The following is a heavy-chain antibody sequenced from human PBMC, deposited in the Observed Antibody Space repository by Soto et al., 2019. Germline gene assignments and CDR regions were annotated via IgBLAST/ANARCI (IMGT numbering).Heavy chain of an antibody. V-gene: IGHV1-8*01. J-gene: IGHJ4*02. D-gene: IGHD2-15*01. CDR1: GYTFTNSD. Sequence: QVQLVQSGAEVKKPGASVKVSCKASGYTFTNSDINWVRQAPGQGLEWMGWMNRDSGHAAYALKFQGRVTLTTSTSTSTVYMEMRSLGSEDTAVYYCARRPHCSGGICYYGLDNWGQGTLVTVSS. CDR3: ARRPHCSGGICYYGLDN. CDR2: MNRDSGHA.